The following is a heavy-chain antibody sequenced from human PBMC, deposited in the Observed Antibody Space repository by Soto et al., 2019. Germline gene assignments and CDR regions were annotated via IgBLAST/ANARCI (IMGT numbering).Heavy chain of an antibody. Sequence: QVQLVESGGGVVQPGRSLRLSCAASGFTFSSYRMHWVRQAPGKGLEWVAVIWYDGSNKYYADSVQGRFTISRDNSKNTLYLQMNSLRAEDTAVYYCARWGIAAGDYWGQGTLFTVSS. CDR3: ARWGIAAGDY. J-gene: IGHJ4*02. V-gene: IGHV3-33*01. D-gene: IGHD6-13*01. CDR1: GFTFSSYR. CDR2: IWYDGSNK.